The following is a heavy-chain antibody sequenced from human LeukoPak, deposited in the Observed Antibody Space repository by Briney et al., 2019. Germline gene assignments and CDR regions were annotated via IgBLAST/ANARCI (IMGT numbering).Heavy chain of an antibody. Sequence: GGSLRLSCAASGFTVTSNYMSWVRQAPGKGLEWVSVIYNGGSTYYADSVQGRFTISGDNSKNKLYLQMNSLRAEDTAVYYCARTPPTRGNYYYYYYMDVWGKGTTVTVSS. CDR1: GFTVTSNY. J-gene: IGHJ6*03. CDR2: IYNGGST. V-gene: IGHV3-53*01. CDR3: ARTPPTRGNYYYYYYMDV.